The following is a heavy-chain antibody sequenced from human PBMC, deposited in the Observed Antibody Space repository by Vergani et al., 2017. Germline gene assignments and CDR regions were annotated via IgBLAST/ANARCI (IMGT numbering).Heavy chain of an antibody. V-gene: IGHV3-9*01. D-gene: IGHD3-22*01. CDR3: VKDNYYGDDGPCDL. J-gene: IGHJ2*01. CDR2: IDRNYGVK. CDR1: GFTFQAFA. Sequence: VEAGGGLVQPGGSLRLSCTASGFTFQAFAFHWVRQVSGRGLEWVSGIDRNYGVKNGNSFEGRFSISGDNAKKAVFLQMNNLRHEDTALYFCVKDNYYGDDGPCDLWGRGTLVTVSS.